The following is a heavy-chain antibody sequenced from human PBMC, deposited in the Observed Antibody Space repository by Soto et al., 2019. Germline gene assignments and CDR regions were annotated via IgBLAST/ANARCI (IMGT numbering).Heavy chain of an antibody. CDR3: AKRRGDHSNYSWGIDV. J-gene: IGHJ6*02. V-gene: IGHV3-30-3*02. CDR1: GFTFSSYA. D-gene: IGHD4-4*01. CDR2: ISYDGSNK. Sequence: GGSLRLSCAASGFTFSSYAMHWVRQAPGKGLEWVAVISYDGSNKYYADSVKGRFTISRDNSKNTVYLEMNSLRDEDTAVYYCAKRRGDHSNYSWGIDVWGQGTTVTVSS.